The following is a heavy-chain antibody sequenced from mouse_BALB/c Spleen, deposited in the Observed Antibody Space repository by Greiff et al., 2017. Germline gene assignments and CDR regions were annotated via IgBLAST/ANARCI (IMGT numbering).Heavy chain of an antibody. D-gene: IGHD2-3*01. CDR3: ARWIYDGYCIHAMDY. V-gene: IGHV3-1*02. Sequence: VQLQQSGPDLVKPSQSLSLTCTVTGYSITSCYSWHLIRQCPGNKLEWMGLIHYSGSTNYNPSLKSRNSITRDTSKNQFFLQLNSVTTEDTAAYYCARWIYDGYCIHAMDYWGQGTSVTVSS. CDR2: IHYSGST. CDR1: GYSITSCYS. J-gene: IGHJ4*01.